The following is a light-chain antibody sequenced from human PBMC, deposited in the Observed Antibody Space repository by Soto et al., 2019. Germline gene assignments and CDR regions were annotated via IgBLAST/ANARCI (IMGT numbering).Light chain of an antibody. CDR3: QQSNSFPYT. CDR2: AAS. J-gene: IGKJ2*01. Sequence: DIQVTQSPSSVSASVGDRVTITCRATRDISRCLAWYQQKPGKAPKLVIYAASNLQSGVPSSFSGSGSGTDFTLTITSLQPDDFATYYCQQSNSFPYTFGQGTKLEI. CDR1: RDISRC. V-gene: IGKV1-12*01.